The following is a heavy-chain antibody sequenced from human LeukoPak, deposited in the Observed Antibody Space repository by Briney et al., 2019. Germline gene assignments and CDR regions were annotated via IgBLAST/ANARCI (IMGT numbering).Heavy chain of an antibody. V-gene: IGHV3-7*03. D-gene: IGHD3-16*01. CDR1: GFTFSESW. CDR3: ARVGGGRKPFFDY. Sequence: GGSLRLSCVVSGFTFSESWMSWVRQAPGKGLGWVASLNLDGSDKYYVDSVKGRFTISRDNAKNSLYLQMDSLRVEDTAVYYCARVGGGRKPFFDYWGQGTLVTVSS. J-gene: IGHJ4*02. CDR2: LNLDGSDK.